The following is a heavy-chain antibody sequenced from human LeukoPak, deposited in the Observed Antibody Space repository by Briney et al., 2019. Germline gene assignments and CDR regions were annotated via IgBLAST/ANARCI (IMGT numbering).Heavy chain of an antibody. CDR1: GFTFSSYS. D-gene: IGHD1-26*01. CDR2: ISSSSSYI. CDR3: ARDMLYGGSYYFDY. Sequence: GGSLRLSCAASGFTFSSYSMNWVRQAPGKGLEWVSSISSSSSYIYYADSVKGRFTISRDNAKNSLYLQMNSLRAEDTAVYYCARDMLYGGSYYFDYWGQGTLVTVAS. V-gene: IGHV3-21*01. J-gene: IGHJ4*02.